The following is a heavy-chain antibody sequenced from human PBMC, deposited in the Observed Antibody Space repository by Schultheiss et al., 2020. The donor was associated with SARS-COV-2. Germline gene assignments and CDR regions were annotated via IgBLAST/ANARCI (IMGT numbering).Heavy chain of an antibody. CDR3: AKVGRFSGGWFDP. D-gene: IGHD3-3*01. V-gene: IGHV3-23*01. CDR2: IRGVGGSST. Sequence: GGSLRLSCAASGFTFSSYGMHWVRQAPGKGLEWVSTIRGVGGSSTYYADSVKGRFTISRDNSKNTQWLQMNSLRAEDTAVYYCAKVGRFSGGWFDPWGQGTLVTVSS. J-gene: IGHJ5*02. CDR1: GFTFSSYG.